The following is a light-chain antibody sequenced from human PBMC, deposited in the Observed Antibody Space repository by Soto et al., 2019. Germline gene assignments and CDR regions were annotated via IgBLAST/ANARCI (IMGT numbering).Light chain of an antibody. J-gene: IGLJ1*01. V-gene: IGLV2-14*01. CDR1: SSDVGGYNY. CDR3: SSYTSSSNV. CDR2: EVS. Sequence: QSALTQPAPVSGSPGQSITISCTGTSSDVGGYNYVSWYQQHPGKAPKLMIYEVSNRPSGVSNRFSGSKSGNTASLTISGLQAEDEADYYCSSYTSSSNVFGTGTKVTV.